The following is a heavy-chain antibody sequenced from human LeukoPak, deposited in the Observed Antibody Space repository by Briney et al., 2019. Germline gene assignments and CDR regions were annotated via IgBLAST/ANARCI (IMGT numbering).Heavy chain of an antibody. CDR1: GFTFRSYV. Sequence: PGGSLRLSCAASGFTFRSYVMSWVRQAPGKGLEWVSAISGSGGSTYYADSVKGRFTISRDNSKNTLYLQMNSLRAEDTAVYYCAKGLHYYGSSPLFDYWGQGTLVTVSS. V-gene: IGHV3-23*01. CDR2: ISGSGGST. CDR3: AKGLHYYGSSPLFDY. D-gene: IGHD3-10*01. J-gene: IGHJ4*02.